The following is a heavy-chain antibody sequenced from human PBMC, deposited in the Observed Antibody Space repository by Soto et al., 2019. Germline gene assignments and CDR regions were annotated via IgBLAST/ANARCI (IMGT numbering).Heavy chain of an antibody. CDR2: ISYDGSNK. D-gene: IGHD1-26*01. V-gene: IGHV3-30-3*01. J-gene: IGHJ6*02. Sequence: QVQLVESGGGVVQPGRSLRLSCAASGFTFSSYAMHWVRQAPGKGLEWVAVISYDGSNKYYADSVKGRFTISRDNSKNTLYLQMNSLRAEDTAVYYCAREWELPTMAPHYYYYGMDVWGQGTTVTVSS. CDR3: AREWELPTMAPHYYYYGMDV. CDR1: GFTFSSYA.